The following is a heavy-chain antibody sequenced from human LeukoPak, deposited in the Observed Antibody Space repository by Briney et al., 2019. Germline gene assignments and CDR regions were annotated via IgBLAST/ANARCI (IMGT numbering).Heavy chain of an antibody. CDR1: GFTLSDYG. J-gene: IGHJ4*02. Sequence: EGGGSLRLSCVVSGFTLSDYGIHWDRQAPGRGLQWVAFIPFDGSHKYYADSVEGRFTISRGTSKNTLYLQMNSLTVEDTAVYFCSKDFGPWGVGATPHYWGQGTLVTVSS. CDR3: SKDFGPWGVGATPHY. V-gene: IGHV3-30*02. D-gene: IGHD1-26*01. CDR2: IPFDGSHK.